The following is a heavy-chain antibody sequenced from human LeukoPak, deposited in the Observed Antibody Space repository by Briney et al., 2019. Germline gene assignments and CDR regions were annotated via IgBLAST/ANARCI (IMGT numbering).Heavy chain of an antibody. CDR3: ARGGCSSTSCFHVFDY. CDR1: GFTFSSYA. J-gene: IGHJ4*02. D-gene: IGHD2-2*01. Sequence: GGSLRLSCAASGFTFSSYAMHWVRQAPGKGLEYVSAISSNGGSTYYANSVKGRFTISRDNSKNTLYLQMGRLRAEDMAVYYCARGGCSSTSCFHVFDYWGQGTLVTVSS. CDR2: ISSNGGST. V-gene: IGHV3-64*01.